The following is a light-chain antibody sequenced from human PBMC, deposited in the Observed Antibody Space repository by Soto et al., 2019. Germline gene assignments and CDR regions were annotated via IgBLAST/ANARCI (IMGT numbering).Light chain of an antibody. Sequence: DIQLTQSPSFLSASVGDRVTITCRASQGINIFLAWFQQKPGKAPNLLISAASTLQSGVPSRFSGSGSETEFTLTITILQPEDAETYYCQQRNSYPRTFGQGTKVEIK. CDR2: AAS. CDR3: QQRNSYPRT. CDR1: QGINIF. V-gene: IGKV1-9*01. J-gene: IGKJ2*01.